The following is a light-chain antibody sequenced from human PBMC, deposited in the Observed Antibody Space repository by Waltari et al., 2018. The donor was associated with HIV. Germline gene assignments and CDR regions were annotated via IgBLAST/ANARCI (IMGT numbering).Light chain of an antibody. Sequence: QSALAQPASVSGSPGQSITISCAGAVVDSGPEIYVSWSQQHPGRAPRLIIYMLSRRPSGVSDPVSGASSGMSATLTISGLQSDDEAHYYCSSYSTITSLFVFGTGTRVTVL. CDR1: VVDSGPEIY. CDR3: SSYSTITSLFV. J-gene: IGLJ1*01. CDR2: MLS. V-gene: IGLV2-14*01.